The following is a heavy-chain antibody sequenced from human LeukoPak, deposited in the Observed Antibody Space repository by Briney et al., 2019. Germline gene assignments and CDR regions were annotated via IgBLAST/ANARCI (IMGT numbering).Heavy chain of an antibody. CDR3: ARERLGRVPYYNYYGMDV. Sequence: ASVKVSCKTSRGPYRHYVISWVRQAPGQGLEWMGGIIPTFGTASYAQKFQGRVTITADESTSTAYMELSSLRSEDTAVYYCARERLGRVPYYNYYGMDVWGQGTTVTVSS. CDR2: IIPTFGTA. J-gene: IGHJ6*02. CDR1: RGPYRHYV. V-gene: IGHV1-69*13.